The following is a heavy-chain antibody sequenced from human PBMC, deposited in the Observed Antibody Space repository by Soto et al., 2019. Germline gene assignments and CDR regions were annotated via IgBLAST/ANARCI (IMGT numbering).Heavy chain of an antibody. Sequence: ASVKVSCKASGYTFTSYYMHWVRQAPGQGLEWMGIINPSGGSTSYAQKFQGRVTMTRDTSTSTVYMELSSLRSEDTAVYYCVRGEGIAAAVYYFDYWGQGTLVTVSS. CDR2: INPSGGST. D-gene: IGHD6-13*01. CDR3: VRGEGIAAAVYYFDY. V-gene: IGHV1-46*01. J-gene: IGHJ4*02. CDR1: GYTFTSYY.